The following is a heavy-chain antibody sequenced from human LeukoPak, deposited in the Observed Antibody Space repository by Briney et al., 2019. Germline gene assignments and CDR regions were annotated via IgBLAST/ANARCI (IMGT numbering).Heavy chain of an antibody. D-gene: IGHD2-2*01. V-gene: IGHV1-69*06. CDR1: GGTFSSYA. CDR2: IIPIFGTA. Sequence: SVKVSCKAPGGTFSSYAISWVRQAPGQGLEWMGGIIPIFGTANYAQKFQGRVTITADKSTSTAYMELSSLRSEDTAVYYCARGNCSSTSCYRSPFDYWGQGTLVTVSS. CDR3: ARGNCSSTSCYRSPFDY. J-gene: IGHJ4*02.